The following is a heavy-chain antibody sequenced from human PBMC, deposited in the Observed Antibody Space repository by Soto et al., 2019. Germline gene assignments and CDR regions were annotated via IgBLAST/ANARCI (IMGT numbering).Heavy chain of an antibody. CDR2: ISYDGTDE. J-gene: IGHJ5*02. D-gene: IGHD6-13*01. CDR1: GFSFSSYG. Sequence: PGGSLRLSFAAFGFSFSSYGMHWVRQAPGKGLEWVAMISYDGTDEYYADSVKGRFTISRDNSKNAVYLQMNSLRAEDTAVYYCARAYSSIPPLGFDPWGQGTLVTVSS. CDR3: ARAYSSIPPLGFDP. V-gene: IGHV3-30*03.